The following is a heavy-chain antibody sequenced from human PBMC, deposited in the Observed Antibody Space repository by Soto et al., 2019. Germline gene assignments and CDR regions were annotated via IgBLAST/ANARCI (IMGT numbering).Heavy chain of an antibody. CDR1: GYTFTSYY. CDR3: ARSPTDYGDMVWAFDI. J-gene: IGHJ3*02. D-gene: IGHD4-17*01. CDR2: INPSGGST. Sequence: GASVKVSCKASGYTFTSYYMHWVRQAPGQGLEWMGIINPSGGSTSYAQKFQGRVTMTRDTSTSTVYMELSSLRSEDTAVYYCARSPTDYGDMVWAFDIWGQVTMVTVSS. V-gene: IGHV1-46*01.